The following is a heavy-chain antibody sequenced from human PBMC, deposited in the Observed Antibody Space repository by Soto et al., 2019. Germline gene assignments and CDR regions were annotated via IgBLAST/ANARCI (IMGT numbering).Heavy chain of an antibody. J-gene: IGHJ4*02. CDR2: IWYDGSNK. V-gene: IGHV3-33*01. CDR3: ARPYSGSYYFDY. Sequence: GGSLRLSCAASGFTFSSYGMHWVRQAPGKGLEWVAFIWYDGSNKYYGDSVKGRFAISRDNSKNTLYLQMNSLRVEDTAVYYCARPYSGSYYFDYWGQGTLVTVSS. D-gene: IGHD1-26*01. CDR1: GFTFSSYG.